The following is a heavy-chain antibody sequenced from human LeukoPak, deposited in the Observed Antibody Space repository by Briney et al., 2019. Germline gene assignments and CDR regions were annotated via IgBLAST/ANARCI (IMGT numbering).Heavy chain of an antibody. CDR3: AKTTHDSSGYYYFGY. D-gene: IGHD3-22*01. Sequence: TFXXYAMSWVRQAPGKGLEWVSAISGSGGSTYYADSVKGRFTISRDNSKNTLYLQMNSLRAEDTAVYYCAKTTHDSSGYYYFGYWGQGTLVTVSS. V-gene: IGHV3-23*01. CDR2: ISGSGGST. J-gene: IGHJ4*02. CDR1: TFXXYA.